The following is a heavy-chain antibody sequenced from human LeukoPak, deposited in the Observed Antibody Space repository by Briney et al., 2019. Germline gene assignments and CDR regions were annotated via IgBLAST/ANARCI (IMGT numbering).Heavy chain of an antibody. CDR2: ISAYNGNT. D-gene: IGHD1-26*01. J-gene: IGHJ4*02. CDR1: GYTFTGYG. CDR3: ASPGRGSYSLNY. Sequence: ASVKVSCKASGYTFTGYGISWVRQAPGQGLEWMGWISAYNGNTNYAQKLQGRVTMTTDTSTSTAYMELSSLRSEDTAVYYCASPGRGSYSLNYWGQGTLVTVSS. V-gene: IGHV1-18*01.